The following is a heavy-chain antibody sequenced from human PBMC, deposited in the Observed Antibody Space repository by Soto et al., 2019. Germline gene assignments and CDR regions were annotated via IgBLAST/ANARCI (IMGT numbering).Heavy chain of an antibody. J-gene: IGHJ6*03. V-gene: IGHV4-34*01. D-gene: IGHD2-2*01. CDR1: GGCVSGYY. CDR2: INHSGST. CDR3: ARGRRYDRQLRGGYYYMDV. Sequence: PSETQSLTCAVYGGCVSGYYCSWIRQPPGKGLEWIGEINHSGSTNYNPSLKSRVTISVDTSKNQFSLKLSSVTAADAAVYYCARGRRYDRQLRGGYYYMDVWGKGTTVTVSS.